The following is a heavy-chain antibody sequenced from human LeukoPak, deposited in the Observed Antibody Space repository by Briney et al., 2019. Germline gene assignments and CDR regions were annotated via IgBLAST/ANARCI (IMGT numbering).Heavy chain of an antibody. CDR1: GGSFSGYY. CDR2: INHSGST. CDR3: ARGQKSRGWYDY. Sequence: PSETLSLTCAVYGGSFSGYYWSWIRQPPGKGLEWIGEINHSGSTNYNPSLKSRVTISVDTSKNQFSLKLSSVTAADTAVYYCARGQKSRGWYDYWGQGTLVTVSS. V-gene: IGHV4-34*01. D-gene: IGHD6-19*01. J-gene: IGHJ4*02.